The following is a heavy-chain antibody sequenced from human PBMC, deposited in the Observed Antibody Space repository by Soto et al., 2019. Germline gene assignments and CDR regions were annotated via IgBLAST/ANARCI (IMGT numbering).Heavy chain of an antibody. D-gene: IGHD4-17*01. Sequence: LVKVSCKASGYCFDDYGISWVRQVPGQGLEWMGWISAYNGNTNFAQRFQGRVTLTTDTSTSTAYMEVRSLRSDDTAVYFCGRTESAFYGNNMRGMDAWGQGTTVTVS. J-gene: IGHJ6*01. CDR1: GYCFDDYG. CDR2: ISAYNGNT. CDR3: GRTESAFYGNNMRGMDA. V-gene: IGHV1-18*01.